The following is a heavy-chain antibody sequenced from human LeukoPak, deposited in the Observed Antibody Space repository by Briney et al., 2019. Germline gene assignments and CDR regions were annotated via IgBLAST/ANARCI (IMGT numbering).Heavy chain of an antibody. CDR2: INSNNGII. J-gene: IGHJ4*02. CDR3: TKDFYRDFYDSVDYYFHY. V-gene: IGHV3-9*01. D-gene: IGHD3-22*01. CDR1: GFIFDDFA. Sequence: PGGSLRLSCAASGFIFDDFAMHWVRQVPGKGLEWVSGINSNNGIIGYADSVKGRFSISRDNAKDSLYLQMNSLRPEDTALYYCTKDFYRDFYDSVDYYFHYWGQGTLDTVSS.